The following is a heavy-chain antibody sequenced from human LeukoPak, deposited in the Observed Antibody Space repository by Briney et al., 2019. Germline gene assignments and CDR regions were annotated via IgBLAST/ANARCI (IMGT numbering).Heavy chain of an antibody. V-gene: IGHV1-2*02. CDR1: GYTFTGYY. D-gene: IGHD5-12*01. J-gene: IGHJ6*03. CDR2: INPNSGGT. CDR3: ATVYPYSGHYYFYIDV. Sequence: GASVKVSCTASGYTFTGYYMHWVRQAPGQGLEWMGWINPNSGGTNYAQKFQSRVTMTRDTSISTAYMELSRLRSDDTALYYCATVYPYSGHYYFYIDVWGKGTTVTISS.